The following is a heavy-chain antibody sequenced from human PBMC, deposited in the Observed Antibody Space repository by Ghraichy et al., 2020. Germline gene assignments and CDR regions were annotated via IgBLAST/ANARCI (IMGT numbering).Heavy chain of an antibody. Sequence: SETLSLTCAVYGGSFSGYYWSWIRQPPGKGLEWIGEINHSGSTNYNPSLKSRVTISVDTSKNQFSLKLSSVTAADTAVYYCARGSTTIFGVVIIWFDPWGQVTLVTVSS. V-gene: IGHV4-34*01. CDR3: ARGSTTIFGVVIIWFDP. J-gene: IGHJ5*02. CDR2: INHSGST. D-gene: IGHD3-3*01. CDR1: GGSFSGYY.